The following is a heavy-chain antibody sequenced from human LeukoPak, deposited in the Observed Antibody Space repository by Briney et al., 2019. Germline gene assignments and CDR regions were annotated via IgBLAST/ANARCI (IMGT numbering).Heavy chain of an antibody. CDR1: GGSFSGNY. V-gene: IGHV4-34*01. CDR2: INHSGST. J-gene: IGHJ4*02. Sequence: PSETLSLTCAVYGGSFSGNYWSWIRQPPGKGLEWIAEINHSGSTNYNTSLKSRVIISVDTSKRQFYLKLSSVTAADTAAYHCARLTPPSRLPMSEHSSGHFDYWGQGTLVTVSS. CDR3: ARLTPPSRLPMSEHSSGHFDY. D-gene: IGHD5-18*01.